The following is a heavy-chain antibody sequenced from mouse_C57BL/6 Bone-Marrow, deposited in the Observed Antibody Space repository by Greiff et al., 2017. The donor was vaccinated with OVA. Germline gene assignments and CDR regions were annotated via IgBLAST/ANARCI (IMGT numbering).Heavy chain of an antibody. CDR1: GFSLTSYG. CDR3: ARSYYYGSSHYWYFDV. J-gene: IGHJ1*03. CDR2: IWSGGST. D-gene: IGHD1-1*01. V-gene: IGHV2-2*01. Sequence: QVQLKESGPGLVQPSQSLSITCTVSGFSLTSYGVHWVRQSPGKGLEWLGVIWSGGSTDYNAAFISRLSISKDNSKSQVFFKMNSLQADDTAIYYCARSYYYGSSHYWYFDVWGTGTTVTVSS.